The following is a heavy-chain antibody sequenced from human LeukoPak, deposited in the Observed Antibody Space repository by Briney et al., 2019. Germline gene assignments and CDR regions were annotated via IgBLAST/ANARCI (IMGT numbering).Heavy chain of an antibody. CDR3: AKEIVGATQPLYYFDF. V-gene: IGHV3-9*01. J-gene: IGHJ4*02. CDR1: GFTFDDYA. Sequence: GGSLRLSCAASGFTFDDYAMHWVRQAPGKGLEWVSGISWNSGSIGYADSVKGRFTISRDNSKNTLYLQMNSLRAEDAAVYYCAKEIVGATQPLYYFDFWGQGTLVTVSS. D-gene: IGHD1-26*01. CDR2: ISWNSGSI.